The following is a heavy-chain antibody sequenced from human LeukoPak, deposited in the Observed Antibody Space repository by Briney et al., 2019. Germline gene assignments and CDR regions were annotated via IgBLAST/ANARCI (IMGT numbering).Heavy chain of an antibody. CDR1: GYIFTNYW. D-gene: IGHD6-13*01. J-gene: IGHJ4*02. V-gene: IGHV5-51*01. CDR2: TYPADSDT. Sequence: GESLKISCKGSGYIFTNYWIVWVRQMPGKGLEWMGITYPADSDTIYNPSFQGHVTISADKSINAAYLQWSSLKASDTAIYYCTRLCGQQLAPLFDYWGQGTLVTVYS. CDR3: TRLCGQQLAPLFDY.